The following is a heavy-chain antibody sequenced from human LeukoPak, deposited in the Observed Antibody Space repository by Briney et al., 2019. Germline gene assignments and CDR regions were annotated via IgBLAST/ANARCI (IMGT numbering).Heavy chain of an antibody. CDR1: GFTFSSHA. Sequence: GESLRLSCADSGFTFSSHAMSWVRQAPGKGLVWVSVISTSGRTHYADSVQGRFTISRDNSKNTLSLHMNSLRAEDTAVYYCARDLDSSGYYHVVDSWGQGALVTVSS. CDR3: ARDLDSSGYYHVVDS. V-gene: IGHV3-23*01. CDR2: ISTSGRT. J-gene: IGHJ4*02. D-gene: IGHD3-22*01.